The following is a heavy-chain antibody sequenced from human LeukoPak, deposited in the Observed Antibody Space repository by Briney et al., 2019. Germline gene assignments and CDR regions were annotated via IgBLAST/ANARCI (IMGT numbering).Heavy chain of an antibody. CDR3: ARSPVVGAHSPHFDY. D-gene: IGHD1-26*01. V-gene: IGHV1-18*01. CDR2: ISAYNGNT. CDR1: GYTFSSYG. Sequence: TSGKLSCKASGYTFSSYGIICVRQAPGQRLEWMRWISAYNGNTNYGQKLQGRVTMTTDTSTSTAYMEVRSLRSDETAVYYCARSPVVGAHSPHFDYWGQGTLVTVSS. J-gene: IGHJ4*02.